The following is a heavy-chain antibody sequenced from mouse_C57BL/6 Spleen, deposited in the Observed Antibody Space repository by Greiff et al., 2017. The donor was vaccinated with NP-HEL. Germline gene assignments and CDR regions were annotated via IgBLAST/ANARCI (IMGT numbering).Heavy chain of an antibody. CDR3: TRDNYSAWFAY. CDR1: GFTFSSYA. CDR2: ISSGGDYI. D-gene: IGHD1-3*01. J-gene: IGHJ3*01. V-gene: IGHV5-9-1*02. Sequence: EVKLVESGEGLVKPGGSLKLSCAASGFTFSSYAMSWVRQTPEKRLEWVAYISSGGDYIYYADTVKGRFTIFRDNARNTLYLQMSSLKSEDTAMYYCTRDNYSAWFAYWGQGTLVTVSA.